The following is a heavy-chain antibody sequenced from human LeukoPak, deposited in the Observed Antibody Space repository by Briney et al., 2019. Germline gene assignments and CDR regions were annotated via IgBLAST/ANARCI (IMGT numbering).Heavy chain of an antibody. Sequence: PGGSLRLSCAASGFTFSSYWMHWVRQAPGKGLVWVSRINTDGSSTTYADSVKGRFTISRDNAKNTPYLQMNSLRAEDTAVYYCARSSSLVAPGYWGQGTLVTVSS. CDR3: ARSSSLVAPGY. CDR1: GFTFSSYW. CDR2: INTDGSST. V-gene: IGHV3-74*01. J-gene: IGHJ4*02. D-gene: IGHD5-12*01.